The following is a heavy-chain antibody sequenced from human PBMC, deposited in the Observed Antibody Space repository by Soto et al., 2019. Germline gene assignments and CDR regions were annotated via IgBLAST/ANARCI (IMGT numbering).Heavy chain of an antibody. V-gene: IGHV4-59*08. CDR2: IYYSGST. CDR3: AGRDCSGTNCYYLDYYYMDV. J-gene: IGHJ6*03. Sequence: QVQLQESGPGLVRPSETLSLTCTVSGGSFSSYYRTWIRQSPGKGLEWIGYIYYSGSTDYNPSLRGRLAISIDTSKNQFSLRLNSMTAADTAVYYCAGRDCSGTNCYYLDYYYMDVWGKGTTVTVSS. D-gene: IGHD2-2*01. CDR1: GGSFSSYY.